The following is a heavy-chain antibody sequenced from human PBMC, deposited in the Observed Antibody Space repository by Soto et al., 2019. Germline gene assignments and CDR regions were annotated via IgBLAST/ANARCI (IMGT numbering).Heavy chain of an antibody. Sequence: QVQLVQSGAEEKKPGASVKVSCKASGYTFTSYAMHWVRQAPGQRLEWMGWINAGNGNTKYSQKFQGRVTITRDTXXSXAXXEPSSLSSEDSAVYYCARDRDWNYVNTATTQGFDPWGQGTLVTVSS. CDR1: GYTFTSYA. CDR3: ARDRDWNYVNTATTQGFDP. CDR2: INAGNGNT. J-gene: IGHJ5*02. D-gene: IGHD1-7*01. V-gene: IGHV1-3*05.